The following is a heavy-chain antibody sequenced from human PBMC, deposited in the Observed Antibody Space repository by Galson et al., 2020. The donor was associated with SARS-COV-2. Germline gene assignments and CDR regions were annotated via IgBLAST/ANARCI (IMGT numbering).Heavy chain of an antibody. CDR2: ISTDGNNK. CDR3: ARAGYSSTWTLGDAFDV. CDR1: GFTFSNFG. D-gene: IGHD3-16*02. J-gene: IGHJ3*01. V-gene: IGHV3-30*03. Sequence: GESLKISCAASGFTFSNFGMHWVRQAPGKGLEWEAVISTDGNNKYDADSVKGRFTISRDNSDNTLYLQMNSLRPEDTAVYFCARAGYSSTWTLGDAFDVWGQGTLVTVSS.